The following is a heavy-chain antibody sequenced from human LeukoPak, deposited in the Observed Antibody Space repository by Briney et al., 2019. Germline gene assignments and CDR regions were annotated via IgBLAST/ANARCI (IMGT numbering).Heavy chain of an antibody. D-gene: IGHD3-10*01. CDR1: GFTFSSYA. J-gene: IGHJ6*03. CDR2: ISGSGGST. CDR3: AKNGVLWFGELLKRDYYYYYYMDV. Sequence: GGSLRLSCAASGFTFSSYAMSWVRQAPGKGLEWVSAISGSGGSTYYADSVKGRFTTSRDNSKNTLYLQMNSLRAEDTAVYYCAKNGVLWFGELLKRDYYYYYYMDVWGKGTTVTVSS. V-gene: IGHV3-23*01.